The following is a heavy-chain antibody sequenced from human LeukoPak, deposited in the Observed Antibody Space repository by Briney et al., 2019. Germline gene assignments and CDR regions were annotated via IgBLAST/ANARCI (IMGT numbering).Heavy chain of an antibody. V-gene: IGHV3-21*01. CDR3: AREPTAMIL. Sequence: GGSLRLSCAASGFTFSSYSLNWVRQTPGKGLEWVSSISSSSTYIYYPDSVKGRFTISRDNAQNSLYLQMNSLRAEDTAVYYCAREPTAMILWGQGTLVTVSS. CDR2: ISSSSTYI. J-gene: IGHJ4*02. CDR1: GFTFSSYS. D-gene: IGHD5-18*01.